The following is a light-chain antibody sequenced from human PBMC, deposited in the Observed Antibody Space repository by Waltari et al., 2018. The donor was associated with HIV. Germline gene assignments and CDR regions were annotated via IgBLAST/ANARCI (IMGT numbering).Light chain of an antibody. CDR3: AAGGNSLSVL. V-gene: IGLV1-47*03. Sequence: QSVLTQPPSASGTPGQRVTISCSGSSSNIGRNYVSWYQQLPGTAPKARLERNTQQPSGVPDRDAGYKAGTSAARASSGRWCEDEADYNCAAGGNSLSVLFGGGPKMTVL. J-gene: IGLJ2*01. CDR2: RNT. CDR1: SSNIGRNY.